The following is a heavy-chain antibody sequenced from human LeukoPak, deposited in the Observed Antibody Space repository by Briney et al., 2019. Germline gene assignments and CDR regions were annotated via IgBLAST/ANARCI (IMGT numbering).Heavy chain of an antibody. CDR3: ARGSSAEGADY. Sequence: SETLSLTCTVSGGSISSGGYYWSWIRQHPGKGLEWIGYIYYSGSTYYNPSLKSRVTISVDTSKNQFPLKLSSVTAADTAVYYCARGSSAEGADYWGQGTLVTVSS. J-gene: IGHJ4*02. CDR1: GGSISSGGYY. D-gene: IGHD6-6*01. CDR2: IYYSGST. V-gene: IGHV4-31*03.